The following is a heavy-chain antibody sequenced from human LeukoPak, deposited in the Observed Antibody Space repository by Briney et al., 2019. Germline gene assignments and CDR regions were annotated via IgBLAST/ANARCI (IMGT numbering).Heavy chain of an antibody. D-gene: IGHD3-10*01. CDR1: GYNFPIYG. V-gene: IGHV1-18*01. CDR3: ARDRGGKGSAVFH. Sequence: GASVKVSCKASGYNFPIYGINWVRQAPGQGLEWMGWIRPHTGETHSAQRFQDRVTMTTDTSTTTAYMELRSLRFDDTAVYYCARDRGGKGSAVFHWGQGSLVTVSS. CDR2: IRPHTGET. J-gene: IGHJ4*02.